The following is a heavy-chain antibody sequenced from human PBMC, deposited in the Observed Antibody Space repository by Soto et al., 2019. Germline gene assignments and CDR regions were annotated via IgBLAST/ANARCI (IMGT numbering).Heavy chain of an antibody. CDR3: ARESVAVAGTDFDY. CDR2: IWYDGSNK. D-gene: IGHD6-19*01. CDR1: GFSFSSYG. Sequence: GGSLILSCAASGFSFSSYGMHWVRQAPGKGLEWVAVIWYDGSNKYYADSVKGRFTISRDNSMYTLYLQMNSLRAEDTAVYYCARESVAVAGTDFDYWGQGTLVTVSS. J-gene: IGHJ4*02. V-gene: IGHV3-33*01.